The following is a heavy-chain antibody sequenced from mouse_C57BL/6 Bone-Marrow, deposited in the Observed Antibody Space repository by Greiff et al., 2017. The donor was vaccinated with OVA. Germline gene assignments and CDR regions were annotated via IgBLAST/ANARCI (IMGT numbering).Heavy chain of an antibody. D-gene: IGHD2-4*01. CDR2: IYPGSGNT. V-gene: IGHV1-76*01. Sequence: QVQLQQSGAELVRPGASVKLSCKASGYTFTDYYINWVKQRPGQGLEWIARIYPGSGNTYYNEKFKGKATLTAEKSSSTAYMQLSSLTSEDSAVYFCARDDYDASAWFAYWGQGTLVTVSA. CDR3: ARDDYDASAWFAY. CDR1: GYTFTDYY. J-gene: IGHJ3*01.